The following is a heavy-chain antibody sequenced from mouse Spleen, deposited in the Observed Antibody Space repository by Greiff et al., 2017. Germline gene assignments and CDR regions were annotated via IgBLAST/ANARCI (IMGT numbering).Heavy chain of an antibody. CDR2: IYPGSGST. CDR3: ARGYGNYLYYFDY. CDR1: GYTFTSYW. D-gene: IGHD2-10*02. V-gene: IGHV1-55*01. J-gene: IGHJ2*01. Sequence: VQLQESGAELVKPGASVKMSCKASGYTFTSYWITWVKQRPGQGLEWIGDIYPGSGSTNYNEKFKSKATLTVDTSSSTAYMQLSSLTSEDSAVYYCARGYGNYLYYFDYWGQGTTLTVSS.